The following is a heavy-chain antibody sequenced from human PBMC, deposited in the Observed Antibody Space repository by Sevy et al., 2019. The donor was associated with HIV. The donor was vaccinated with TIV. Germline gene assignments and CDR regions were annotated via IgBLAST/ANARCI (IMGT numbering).Heavy chain of an antibody. CDR2: ISGSGGST. D-gene: IGHD3-22*01. Sequence: GGSLRLSCAASGFTFSSYAMSWVRQAPGKGLEWVSAISGSGGSTYYADSVKGRFTISRDNSKNTVYLQMNSLRAEDTAVYYCANAYYYDSSGYYKDAFDIWGQGTMVTVSS. V-gene: IGHV3-23*01. J-gene: IGHJ3*02. CDR1: GFTFSSYA. CDR3: ANAYYYDSSGYYKDAFDI.